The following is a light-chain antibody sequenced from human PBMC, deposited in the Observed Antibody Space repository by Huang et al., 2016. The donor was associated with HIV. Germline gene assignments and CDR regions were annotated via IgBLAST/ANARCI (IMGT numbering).Light chain of an antibody. CDR1: QDIRKY. Sequence: DIQMTQSPSSLSASVGDRVSITCQASQDIRKYLNWYQQKPGKAPELLIYDASKFEIGVPSRFSGGGSGTDFTFTISSLQPEDIATYYCQQYDSLPPTFGPGTKVDIK. CDR3: QQYDSLPPT. V-gene: IGKV1-33*01. J-gene: IGKJ3*01. CDR2: DAS.